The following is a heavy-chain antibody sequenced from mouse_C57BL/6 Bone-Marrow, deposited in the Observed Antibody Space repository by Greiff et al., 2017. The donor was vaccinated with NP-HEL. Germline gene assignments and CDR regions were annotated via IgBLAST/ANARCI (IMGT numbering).Heavy chain of an antibody. D-gene: IGHD1-1*01. CDR3: ARATTVVASRTRYFDY. Sequence: VQLQQSGAELVRPGTSVKMSCKASGYTFTNYWIGWAKQRPGHGLEWIGDIYPGGGYTNYNEKFKGKATLTADKSSSTAYMQFSSLTSEDSAIYYCARATTVVASRTRYFDYWGQGTTLTVSS. CDR1: GYTFTNYW. CDR2: IYPGGGYT. V-gene: IGHV1-63*01. J-gene: IGHJ2*01.